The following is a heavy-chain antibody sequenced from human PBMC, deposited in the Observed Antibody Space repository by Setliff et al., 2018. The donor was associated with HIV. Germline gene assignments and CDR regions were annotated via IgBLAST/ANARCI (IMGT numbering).Heavy chain of an antibody. V-gene: IGHV4-39*07. J-gene: IGHJ5*01. CDR3: ARTRYYYDSSDRYWVIDS. Sequence: PSETLSLTCTVSGGSISSSSYYWGWIRQPPGKGLEWIGSIYYSGSTYYNPSLKSRVTISVDTSKNQFSLKLSSVTAADTAAYFCARTRYYYDSSDRYWVIDSWGPGTLVTVSS. D-gene: IGHD3-22*01. CDR1: GGSISSSSYY. CDR2: IYYSGST.